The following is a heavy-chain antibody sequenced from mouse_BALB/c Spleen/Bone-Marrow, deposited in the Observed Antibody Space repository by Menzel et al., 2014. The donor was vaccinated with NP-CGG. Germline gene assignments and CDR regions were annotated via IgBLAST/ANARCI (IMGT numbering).Heavy chain of an antibody. CDR2: INTYTGEP. CDR3: AIYYYGSSFDY. J-gene: IGHJ2*01. V-gene: IGHV9-3-1*01. D-gene: IGHD1-1*01. Sequence: VHLVESGPELKKPGETVKISCKASGYTFTNYGMNWVKQAPGKGLKWMGWINTYTGEPTYADDFKGRFAFSLETSASTAYLQINNLKNEDTATYFCAIYYYGSSFDYWGQGTTLTVSS. CDR1: GYTFTNYG.